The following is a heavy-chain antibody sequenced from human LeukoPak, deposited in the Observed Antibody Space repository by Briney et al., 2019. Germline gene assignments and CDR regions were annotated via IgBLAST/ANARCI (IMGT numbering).Heavy chain of an antibody. J-gene: IGHJ6*03. CDR1: GGTFSSYA. CDR3: ARCCSSTSSVTADYYYYYMDV. D-gene: IGHD2-2*01. CDR2: TIPIFGTA. Sequence: SVKVSCKASGGTFSSYAISWVRQAPGQGLEWMGGTIPIFGTANYAQKFQGRVTITTDESTSTAYMELSSLRSEDTAVYYCARCCSSTSSVTADYYYYYMDVWGKGTTVTVSS. V-gene: IGHV1-69*05.